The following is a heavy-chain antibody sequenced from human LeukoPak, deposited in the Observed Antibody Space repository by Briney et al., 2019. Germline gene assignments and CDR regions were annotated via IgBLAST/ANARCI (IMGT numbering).Heavy chain of an antibody. D-gene: IGHD6-13*01. CDR2: FGRSGSDT. CDR3: AKGSLGSWYYFDY. J-gene: IGHJ4*02. V-gene: IGHV3-23*01. Sequence: GGSPRLSCAASGFAFGTSAMSWVRQAPGKGPEWVSTFGRSGSDTYYSDSVKGRFTIFRDNSKNTLYLQMNSLRDEDTAVYYCAKGSLGSWYYFDYWGQGTLVTVSS. CDR1: GFAFGTSA.